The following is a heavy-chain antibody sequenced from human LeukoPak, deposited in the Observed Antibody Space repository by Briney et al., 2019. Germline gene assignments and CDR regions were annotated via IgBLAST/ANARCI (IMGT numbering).Heavy chain of an antibody. J-gene: IGHJ4*02. D-gene: IGHD4-23*01. CDR3: ARGRPHGNDY. Sequence: PGGSLRLSCAASGFTFTSYSMNWVRQAPGKGLEWVSTISGGGGSTYYADSVKGRFTTSRDNSKNTLYLQMNSLRVEDTAVYYCARGRPHGNDYWGQGTLVTVSS. CDR2: ISGGGGST. V-gene: IGHV3-23*01. CDR1: GFTFTSYS.